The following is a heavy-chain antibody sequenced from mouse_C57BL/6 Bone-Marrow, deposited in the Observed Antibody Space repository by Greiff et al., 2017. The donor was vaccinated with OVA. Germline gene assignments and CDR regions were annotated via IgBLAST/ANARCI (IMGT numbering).Heavy chain of an antibody. CDR1: GFTFTDYY. Sequence: EVQLVESGGGLVQPGGSLSLSCAASGFTFTDYYMSWVRQPPGKALEWLGFIRNKANGYTTEYSASVKGRFTISRDNSQSILYLQMNALRAEDSATYYCERCLTTVVDSYYFDYGGKGTTLTVSS. V-gene: IGHV7-3*01. CDR3: ERCLTTVVDSYYFDY. CDR2: IRNKANGYTT. D-gene: IGHD1-1*01. J-gene: IGHJ2*01.